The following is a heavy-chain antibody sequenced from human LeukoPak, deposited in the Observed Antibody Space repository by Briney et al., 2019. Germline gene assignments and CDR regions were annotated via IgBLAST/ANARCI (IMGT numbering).Heavy chain of an antibody. J-gene: IGHJ4*02. CDR1: GFSLSTSGGG. Sequence: SGPTLVKPTQTLTLTCTFSGFSLSTSGGGVGWIRQPPGKALEWLALICWNDDKRYSPSLKSRLTITKDTSKNQVVLTMTNMDPVHPATHYCAHSLHYDYVWGSSRSLDYWGQATLVTDSS. D-gene: IGHD3-16*02. CDR2: ICWNDDK. V-gene: IGHV2-5*01. CDR3: AHSLHYDYVWGSSRSLDY.